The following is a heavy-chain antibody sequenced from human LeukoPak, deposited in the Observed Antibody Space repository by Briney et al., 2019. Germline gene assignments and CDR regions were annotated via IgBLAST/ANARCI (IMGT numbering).Heavy chain of an antibody. V-gene: IGHV3-48*03. Sequence: GGSLRLSCAASGFTFSSYEMNWVRQAPGKGLEWVSYISSSGSTIYYADSVKGRFTISRDNSKNTLYLQMNSLRAEDTAVYYCAKSGIAARFSGRYSYNYMDVWGKGTTVTVSS. CDR3: AKSGIAARFSGRYSYNYMDV. J-gene: IGHJ6*03. D-gene: IGHD6-6*01. CDR1: GFTFSSYE. CDR2: ISSSGSTI.